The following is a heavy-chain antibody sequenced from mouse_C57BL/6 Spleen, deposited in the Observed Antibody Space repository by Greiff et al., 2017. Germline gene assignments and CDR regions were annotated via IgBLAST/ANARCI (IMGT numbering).Heavy chain of an antibody. CDR3: AKNYYGSSSYWYFDV. V-gene: IGHV2-5*01. CDR1: GFSLTSYG. D-gene: IGHD1-1*01. J-gene: IGHJ1*03. Sequence: VQLQQSGPGLVQPSQRLSITCTVSGFSLTSYGVHWVRQSPGKGLEWLGVIWSGGSTDYNAAFMSRLSITTDNSTSQVFSTMNSLQADDTAIYYGAKNYYGSSSYWYFDVWGTGTTVTVSA. CDR2: IWSGGST.